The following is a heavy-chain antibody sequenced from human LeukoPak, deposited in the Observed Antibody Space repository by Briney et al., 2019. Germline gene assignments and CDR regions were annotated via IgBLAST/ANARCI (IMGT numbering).Heavy chain of an antibody. CDR1: GGSISSGSYY. Sequence: SETLSLTCTVPGGSISSGSYYWSWIRQPAGKGLEWIGRIYTSGSTNYNPSLKSRVTISVDTSKNQFSLKLSSVTAADTAVYYCARLPGWLRFRFGYYYMDVWGKGTTVTVSS. J-gene: IGHJ6*03. CDR2: IYTSGST. D-gene: IGHD5-12*01. CDR3: ARLPGWLRFRFGYYYMDV. V-gene: IGHV4-61*02.